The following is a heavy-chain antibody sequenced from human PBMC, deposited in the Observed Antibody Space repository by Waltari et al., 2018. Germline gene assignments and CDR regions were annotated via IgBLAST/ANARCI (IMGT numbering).Heavy chain of an antibody. CDR2: INHSGRT. V-gene: IGHV4-34*01. J-gene: IGHJ6*02. D-gene: IGHD5-12*01. CDR3: ASLRGGYAPYYCYGMDV. CDR1: GGSFSGYY. Sequence: QVQLQQWGAGLLKPSETLSLTCAVYGGSFSGYYWSWIRQPPGKGLEWIGEINHSGRTNDSPSLRSRVTIAGDRSTNEFSLKLCSGTAAVTAVYYCASLRGGYAPYYCYGMDVWGQGTTVTVSS.